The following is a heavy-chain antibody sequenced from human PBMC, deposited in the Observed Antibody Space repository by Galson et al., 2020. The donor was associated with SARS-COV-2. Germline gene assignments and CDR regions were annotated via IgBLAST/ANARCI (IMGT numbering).Heavy chain of an antibody. D-gene: IGHD3-9*01. CDR1: GFSLSTSGMC. CDR3: ARTHYDILTGRNWFDP. V-gene: IGHV2-70*01. CDR2: IDWDDDK. Sequence: TLVQPTQTLTLTCTFSGFSLSTSGMCVSWIRQPPGKALEWLALIDWDDDKYYSTSLKTRLTISKDTSKNQVVLTMTNMDPVDTATYYCARTHYDILTGRNWFDPWGQGTLVTVSS. J-gene: IGHJ5*02.